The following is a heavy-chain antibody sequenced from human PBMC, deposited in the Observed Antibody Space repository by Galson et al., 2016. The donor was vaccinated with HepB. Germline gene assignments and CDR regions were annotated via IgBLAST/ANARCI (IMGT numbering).Heavy chain of an antibody. CDR3: AKEFHELAGGWFFDL. CDR2: ISHDGTTR. J-gene: IGHJ2*01. D-gene: IGHD6-19*01. V-gene: IGHV3-30*18. Sequence: SLRLSCAASGFSFSRYGMHWVRQAPGKGLEWVIVISHDGTTRFYADSVKGRFTISRDNSENTLFRQLDTLRNEDTAVDYCAKEFHELAGGWFFDLWGRGTPVTVTS. CDR1: GFSFSRYG.